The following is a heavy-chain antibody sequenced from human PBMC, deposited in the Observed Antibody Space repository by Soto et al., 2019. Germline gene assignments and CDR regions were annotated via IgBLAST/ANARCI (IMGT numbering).Heavy chain of an antibody. CDR3: ARSGSIFGVVTHTFDY. CDR2: ISAYNGNT. D-gene: IGHD3-3*01. V-gene: IGHV1-18*01. Sequence: QVQLVQSGAEVKKPGASVKVSCKASGYTFTSYGISWVRQAPGQVLEWMGWISAYNGNTNYAQKLQGRVTMTTDTSKSTAYMELRSLRSDDTAVYYCARSGSIFGVVTHTFDYWGQGTLVTVSS. CDR1: GYTFTSYG. J-gene: IGHJ4*02.